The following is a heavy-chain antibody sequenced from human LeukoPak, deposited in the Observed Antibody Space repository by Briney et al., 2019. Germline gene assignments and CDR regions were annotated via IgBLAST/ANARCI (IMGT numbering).Heavy chain of an antibody. CDR1: GGSISGYY. J-gene: IGHJ4*02. CDR2: IYYSGNT. D-gene: IGHD3-10*01. Sequence: ETLTLTCTVSGGSISGYYWSWIRQPPGKGLEWVGYIYYSGNTNYNPSLKTRVTISVDTSKNQFSLRLSSVTAAVTAVYYWARIVPHAYGYIDYWGRGPLVTVS. V-gene: IGHV4-59*01. CDR3: ARIVPHAYGYIDY.